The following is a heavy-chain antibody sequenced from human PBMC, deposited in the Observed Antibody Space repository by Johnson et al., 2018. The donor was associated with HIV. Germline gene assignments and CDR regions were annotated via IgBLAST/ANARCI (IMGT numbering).Heavy chain of an antibody. CDR3: TTHGCGSGCYPALDAFDI. Sequence: VQLVESGGGLIQPGGSLRLSCVASGFSVSDNYMNWVRQAPGKGLEWVGNIDDDADDKFYVDSVKGRFTISRDNAKNTLYLQMNSLRAEDTAVCYCTTHGCGSGCYPALDAFDIWGQGTMVTVS. J-gene: IGHJ3*02. D-gene: IGHD3-10*01. CDR1: GFSVSDNY. CDR2: IDDDADDK. V-gene: IGHV3-7*01.